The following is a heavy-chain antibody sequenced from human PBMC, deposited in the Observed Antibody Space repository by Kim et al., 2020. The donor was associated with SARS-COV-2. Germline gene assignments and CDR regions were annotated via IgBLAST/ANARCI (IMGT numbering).Heavy chain of an antibody. CDR1: GFTFDDYG. V-gene: IGHV3-20*01. J-gene: IGHJ4*02. D-gene: IGHD6-13*01. CDR3: ARFVGSWYYFDY. Sequence: GGSLRLSCAASGFTFDDYGMSWVRQAPGKGLEWVSGINWNGGSTGYADSVKGRFTISRDNAKNSLYLQMNSLRAEDTALYHCARFVGSWYYFDYWGQGTLVTVSS. CDR2: INWNGGST.